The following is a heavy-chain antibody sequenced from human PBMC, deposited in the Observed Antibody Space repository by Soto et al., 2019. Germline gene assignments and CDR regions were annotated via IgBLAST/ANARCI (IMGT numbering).Heavy chain of an antibody. CDR2: IYYTGRT. J-gene: IGHJ4*02. Sequence: QLQLQESGPGLGKPSETLSLTCTVSGGSISNNNYYWDWIRQPPGKGLEWIGTIYYTGRTYYNPSLNSRVTISVDTSKNQFSLKLRSVTAADTAVYYCARHARHCASTSCYAGLDYWGRGTLVTVSS. D-gene: IGHD2-2*01. V-gene: IGHV4-39*01. CDR3: ARHARHCASTSCYAGLDY. CDR1: GGSISNNNYY.